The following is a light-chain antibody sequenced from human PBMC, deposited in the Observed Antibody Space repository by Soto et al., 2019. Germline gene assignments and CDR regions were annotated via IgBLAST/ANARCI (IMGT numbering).Light chain of an antibody. Sequence: EIVLTQSPGTLSLSPGEIATLSCGASQSVTSNYLAWYQQKPGQAPRLLIFGASIRVTGIPDRFIGSGSGTDFTLTISRLEPEDFAVYYCQQYGSSPVTFGQGTRLEI. J-gene: IGKJ5*01. CDR2: GAS. V-gene: IGKV3-20*01. CDR1: QSVTSNY. CDR3: QQYGSSPVT.